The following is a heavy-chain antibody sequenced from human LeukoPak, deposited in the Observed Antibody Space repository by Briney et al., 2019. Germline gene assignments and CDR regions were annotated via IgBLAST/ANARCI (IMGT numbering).Heavy chain of an antibody. Sequence: PSETLSLTCAVSDYSISSGYSWSWIRQPPGKGLEWIGCIYYSGSTNYNPSLKSRVTISVDTSKNQFSLKLSSVTAADTAVYYCARERAVTTYYYFDYWGQGTLVTVSS. CDR2: IYYSGST. CDR3: ARERAVTTYYYFDY. J-gene: IGHJ4*02. CDR1: DYSISSGYS. V-gene: IGHV4-61*01. D-gene: IGHD4-17*01.